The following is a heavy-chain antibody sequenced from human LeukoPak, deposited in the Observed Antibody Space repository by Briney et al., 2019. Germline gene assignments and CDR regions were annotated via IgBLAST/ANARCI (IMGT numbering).Heavy chain of an antibody. CDR1: GFTFSSYW. D-gene: IGHD3-3*01. J-gene: IGHJ4*02. Sequence: GGSLRLSCAASGFTFSSYWMSWVRQAPGKGLEWVANIKQDGSEKYYVDSVKGRFTISRDNAKNTLYLQMDSLRAEDTAVYYCARDRAWNYFDYWGQGTLVTVSS. V-gene: IGHV3-7*01. CDR2: IKQDGSEK. CDR3: ARDRAWNYFDY.